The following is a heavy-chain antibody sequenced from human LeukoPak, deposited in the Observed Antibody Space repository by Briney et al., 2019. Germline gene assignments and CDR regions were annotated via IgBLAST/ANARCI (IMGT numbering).Heavy chain of an antibody. CDR1: GGSISSYY. CDR3: ASGGEDTAMVKDTYYYYGMDV. V-gene: IGHV4-59*01. J-gene: IGHJ6*02. Sequence: SETLSLTCTVSGGSISSYYWSWIRQPPGKGLEWIGYIYYSGSTNYNPSLKSRVTISVDTSKNQFSLKLSSVTAADTAVNYCASGGEDTAMVKDTYYYYGMDVWGQGTTVTVSS. D-gene: IGHD5-18*01. CDR2: IYYSGST.